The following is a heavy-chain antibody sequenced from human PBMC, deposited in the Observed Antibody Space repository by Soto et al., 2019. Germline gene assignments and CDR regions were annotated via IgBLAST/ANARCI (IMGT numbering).Heavy chain of an antibody. CDR1: GGSFSGYY. J-gene: IGHJ3*02. CDR2: INHSGST. V-gene: IGHV4-34*01. CDR3: ARGRTINDAFDI. D-gene: IGHD2-21*01. Sequence: SETLSLTCAVYGGSFSGYYWSWIRQPPGKGLEWIGEINHSGSTNYNPSLKSRVTISVDTSKNQFSLKLSSVTAADTAVYYCARGRTINDAFDIWGQGTMVTVSS.